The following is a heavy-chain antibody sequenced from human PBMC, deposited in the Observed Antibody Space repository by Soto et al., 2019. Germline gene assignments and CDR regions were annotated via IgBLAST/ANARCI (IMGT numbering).Heavy chain of an antibody. Sequence: LGGSLRLSCAASGFTFSTYGMSWLRPAPGEGLEWVSAISGSGGSTYYADSVKGRFTISRDNSKNPLYLQMNSLRPEDTAVYYCAKDPRSVVERSLYGMDVWGQGTTVTVSS. CDR1: GFTFSTYG. CDR2: ISGSGGST. V-gene: IGHV3-23*01. D-gene: IGHD2-21*01. J-gene: IGHJ6*02. CDR3: AKDPRSVVERSLYGMDV.